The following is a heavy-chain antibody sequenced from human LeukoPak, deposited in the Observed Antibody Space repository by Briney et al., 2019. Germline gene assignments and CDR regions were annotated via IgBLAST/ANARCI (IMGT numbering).Heavy chain of an antibody. CDR3: ARNALVGSYLYFDY. D-gene: IGHD1-26*01. V-gene: IGHV3-23*01. CDR2: ISGSGGST. Sequence: GGSLRLSCAASGFTFSSYAMSWVRQAPGKGLEWVSAISGSGGSTYYVDSVKGRFTISRDNSKNTLYLQMNSLRAEDTAEYYCARNALVGSYLYFDYWGQGTLVTVSS. CDR1: GFTFSSYA. J-gene: IGHJ4*02.